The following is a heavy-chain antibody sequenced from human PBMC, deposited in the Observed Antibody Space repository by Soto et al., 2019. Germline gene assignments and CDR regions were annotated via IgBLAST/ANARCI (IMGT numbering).Heavy chain of an antibody. V-gene: IGHV3-30-3*01. CDR2: ISYDGSNK. CDR3: ARSYCSSTSCYIFDY. Sequence: PGGSLRLSCAASGFTFSSYAMHWVRQAPGKGLEWVAVISYDGSNKYYADSVKGRFTISRDNSKNTLYLQMNSLRAEDTAVYYCARSYCSSTSCYIFDYWGQGTLVTVSS. J-gene: IGHJ4*02. CDR1: GFTFSSYA. D-gene: IGHD2-2*02.